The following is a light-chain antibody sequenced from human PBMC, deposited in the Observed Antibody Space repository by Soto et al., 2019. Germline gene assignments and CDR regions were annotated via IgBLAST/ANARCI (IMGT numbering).Light chain of an antibody. CDR3: QQLNSFPIP. J-gene: IGKJ3*01. Sequence: IQLTQSPSFLSASVGDRVTISCRASQGIANFSAWYQQKPGKAPKLLIYGASTLQSGVPSRFSGSGSGTDFTLTISSLQPEDFATYYCQQLNSFPIPFGPGTKVDIK. CDR1: QGIANF. V-gene: IGKV1-9*01. CDR2: GAS.